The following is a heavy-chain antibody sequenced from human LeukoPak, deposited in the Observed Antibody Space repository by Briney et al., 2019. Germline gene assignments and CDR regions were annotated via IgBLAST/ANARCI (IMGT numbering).Heavy chain of an antibody. V-gene: IGHV4-34*01. CDR1: GGSFSGYY. J-gene: IGHJ5*02. CDR3: ASTTGRDGYKTRGNWFDP. Sequence: SETLSLTCAVYGGSFSGYYWSWIRQPPGKGLEWIGEINHSGSTNYNPSLKSRVTISVDTSKNQFSLKLSSVTAADTAVYYCASTTGRDGYKTRGNWFDPWGQGTLVTVSS. CDR2: INHSGST. D-gene: IGHD5-24*01.